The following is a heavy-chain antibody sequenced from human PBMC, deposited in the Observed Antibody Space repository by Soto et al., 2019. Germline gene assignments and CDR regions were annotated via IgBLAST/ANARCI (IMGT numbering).Heavy chain of an antibody. J-gene: IGHJ3*01. CDR3: ATGKVITDPRAVFDF. D-gene: IGHD3-22*01. CDR1: GYTFTRYW. V-gene: IGHV5-51*01. Sequence: GESLKISCKGSGYTFTRYWIGWVRQMPGKGLEWLGIIYPGDSATRYNPSFKGQVAISADKSISTAYLQWSSLKASDTAIYYCATGKVITDPRAVFDFWGKGTMVPVSS. CDR2: IYPGDSAT.